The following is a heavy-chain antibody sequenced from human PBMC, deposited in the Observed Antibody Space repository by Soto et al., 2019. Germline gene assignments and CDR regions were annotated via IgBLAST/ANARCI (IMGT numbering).Heavy chain of an antibody. Sequence: GGSLRLSCVASGFTFSDYGIHWVRQAPDKGLEWVAVVWFDGSIQYYGDSVKGRFTISRDNSNNTVDLQMNNLRAEDTAVYYCARVDFGGNSYYFDYWGQGTPVTVSA. V-gene: IGHV3-33*01. CDR2: VWFDGSIQ. J-gene: IGHJ4*02. CDR1: GFTFSDYG. D-gene: IGHD1-7*01. CDR3: ARVDFGGNSYYFDY.